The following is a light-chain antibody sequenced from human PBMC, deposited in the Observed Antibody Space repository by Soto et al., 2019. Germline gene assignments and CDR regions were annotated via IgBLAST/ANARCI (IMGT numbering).Light chain of an antibody. V-gene: IGKV3-20*01. CDR1: QSISRS. CDR3: QQYGSSPS. CDR2: DAS. J-gene: IGKJ4*01. Sequence: EIVLTQSPAILSVSPGERATLSCRASQSISRSLAWYQQKPGQAPRLLISDASSRATGISDRFSGSGSGTDFTLTISRLEPEDFAVYYCQQYGSSPSFGGGTKVDIK.